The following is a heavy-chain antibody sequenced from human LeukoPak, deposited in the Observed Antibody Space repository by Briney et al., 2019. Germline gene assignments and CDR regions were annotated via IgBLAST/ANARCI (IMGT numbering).Heavy chain of an antibody. CDR3: ARAEPGYLNRFDP. CDR1: GGSISGGGYY. Sequence: SETLSLTCTVSGGSISGGGYYWGWIRQYPGKGLEWIGYIYYSGTTYYNPSLKSRVTISVDTSTNQLSLKLSSVTAADTAVYYCARAEPGYLNRFDPWGEGTLVTVSS. D-gene: IGHD3-9*01. V-gene: IGHV4-31*03. CDR2: IYYSGTT. J-gene: IGHJ5*02.